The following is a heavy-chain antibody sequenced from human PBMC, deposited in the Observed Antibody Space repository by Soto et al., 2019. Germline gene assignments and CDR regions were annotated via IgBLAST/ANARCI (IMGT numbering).Heavy chain of an antibody. CDR1: GFTFSSYA. V-gene: IGHV3-23*01. CDR2: ISGSGGST. Sequence: EVQLLESGGGLVQPGGSLRLSCAASGFTFSSYAMSWVRQAPGKGLEWVSAISGSGGSTYYADSVKGRFTISRDNSKNTLYLQMNSLRAEDTAVYYCAKAPVVPAAKEAEYFQHWGQGTLVTVSS. CDR3: AKAPVVPAAKEAEYFQH. J-gene: IGHJ1*01. D-gene: IGHD2-2*01.